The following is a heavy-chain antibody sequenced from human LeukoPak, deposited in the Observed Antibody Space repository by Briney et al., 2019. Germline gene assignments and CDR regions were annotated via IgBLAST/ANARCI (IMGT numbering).Heavy chain of an antibody. J-gene: IGHJ4*02. CDR1: GFTFSSYA. Sequence: PGGSLRLSCAASGFTFSSYAMSWVRQAPGKGLEWVSAISGSGGTTSYADSVKGRFTISRDNSKNTLYLQMNSLRAEDTAVYYCAKAARSTSGWYEDWGQGTLVTVSS. V-gene: IGHV3-23*01. CDR2: ISGSGGTT. CDR3: AKAARSTSGWYED. D-gene: IGHD6-19*01.